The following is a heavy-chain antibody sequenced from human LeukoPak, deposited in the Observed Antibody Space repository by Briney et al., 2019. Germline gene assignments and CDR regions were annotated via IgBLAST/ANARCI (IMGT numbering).Heavy chain of an antibody. D-gene: IGHD6-13*01. V-gene: IGHV3-9*01. CDR1: GFTFDDYA. J-gene: IGHJ4*02. CDR3: AKEGDSSFIDY. CDR2: ISWNSGSI. Sequence: AGGSLRLSCAASGFTFDDYAMHWVRQAPGKGLEWVSGISWNSGSIGYADSVKGRFTISRDNAKNSLHLQMNSLRAEDTALYYCAKEGDSSFIDYWGQGTLVTVSS.